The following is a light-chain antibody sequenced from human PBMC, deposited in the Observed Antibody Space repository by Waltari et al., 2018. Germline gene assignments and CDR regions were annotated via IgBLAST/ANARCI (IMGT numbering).Light chain of an antibody. CDR2: GQD. J-gene: IGLJ2*01. CDR1: SIRRYY. CDR3: LSRDTSSTRL. Sequence: SSELTQDPAVSVALGQTVRSTCQGDSIRRYYASWYQQRPGQAPIPVLYGQDNRPSGIPDRFSGSTSGNTASLTITGAQAEDEADYYCLSRDTSSTRLFGGGTRLTV. V-gene: IGLV3-19*01.